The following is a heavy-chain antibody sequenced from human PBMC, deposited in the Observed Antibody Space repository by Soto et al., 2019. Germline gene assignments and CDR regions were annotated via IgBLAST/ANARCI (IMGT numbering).Heavy chain of an antibody. Sequence: SETLSLTCTVSGGSISSYYWSWIRQPPGKGLEWIGYIYYSGSTNYNPSLKSRVTISVDTSKNQFSLKLSSVTAADTAVYYCATIGGNIPDYYYYYMDVWGKGTTVTVSS. CDR2: IYYSGST. J-gene: IGHJ6*03. D-gene: IGHD3-10*01. V-gene: IGHV4-59*01. CDR3: ATIGGNIPDYYYYYMDV. CDR1: GGSISSYY.